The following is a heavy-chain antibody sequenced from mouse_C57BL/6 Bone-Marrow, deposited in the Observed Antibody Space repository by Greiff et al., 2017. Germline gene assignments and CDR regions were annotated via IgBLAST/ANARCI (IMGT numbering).Heavy chain of an antibody. J-gene: IGHJ4*01. CDR1: GFNIKDDY. V-gene: IGHV14-4*01. Sequence: EVKLVESGAELVRPGASVKLSCTASGFNIKDDYMHWVKQRPEQGLEWIGWIDPENGDTDYASKFQGKATINADTSSNTGYLQLSSLTSEDTAVYYCTTDGCYAMDYWGQGTSVTVSS. CDR2: IDPENGDT. CDR3: TTDGCYAMDY. D-gene: IGHD2-3*01.